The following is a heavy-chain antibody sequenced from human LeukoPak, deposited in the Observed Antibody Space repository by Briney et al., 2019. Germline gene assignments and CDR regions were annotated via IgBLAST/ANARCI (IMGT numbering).Heavy chain of an antibody. D-gene: IGHD1-26*01. J-gene: IGHJ4*02. CDR1: GFTFSDYW. CDR3: ARDKVMGATFFDY. Sequence: PGGSLRLSCAASGFTFSDYWMSWVRQAPGKGPEWVANIRQDGNEKYCVDSVKGRFTISRDNAKSSVYLQMNSLRVEDTAVYYCARDKVMGATFFDYWGQGILVTVSS. V-gene: IGHV3-7*03. CDR2: IRQDGNEK.